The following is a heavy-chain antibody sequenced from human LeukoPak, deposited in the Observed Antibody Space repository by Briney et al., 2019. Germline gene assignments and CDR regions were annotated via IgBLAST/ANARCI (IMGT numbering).Heavy chain of an antibody. J-gene: IGHJ5*02. CDR3: ARDIAVAGTYWFDP. CDR1: GFTFSSYS. CDR2: ISSSSSYI. Sequence: GGSLRLSCAASGFTFSSYSMNWVRQAPGKGLEWVSSISSSSSYIYYADSVKGRFTISRDNAKNSLYLQMNSLRAEDTAVYYCARDIAVAGTYWFDPWGQGTLVTVSS. V-gene: IGHV3-21*01. D-gene: IGHD6-19*01.